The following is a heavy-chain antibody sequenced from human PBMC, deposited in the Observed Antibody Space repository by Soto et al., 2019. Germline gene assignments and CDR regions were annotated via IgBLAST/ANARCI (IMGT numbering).Heavy chain of an antibody. D-gene: IGHD3-10*01. CDR1: GGSISSGGYY. Sequence: QVQLQEAGPGLVKPSQTLSLTCTVSGGSISSGGYYWSWIRQHPGKGLEWIGYIYYSGSTYYNPSLESRVTISVDTSKNQFSLKLSSVTAADTAVYYCARAMVRGVVWFDPWGQGTLVTVSS. V-gene: IGHV4-31*03. J-gene: IGHJ5*02. CDR2: IYYSGST. CDR3: ARAMVRGVVWFDP.